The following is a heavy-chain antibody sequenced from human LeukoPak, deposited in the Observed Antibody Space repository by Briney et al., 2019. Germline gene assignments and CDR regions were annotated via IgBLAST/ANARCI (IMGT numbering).Heavy chain of an antibody. CDR3: ATGVGPYYFDY. Sequence: SETLSLTCAVYGGSFSGYYWSWIRQPPGKGLEWIGEINHSGSTNYNPSLKSRVTISVDTSKNQFSLKLSSVTAADTAVYYCATGVGPYYFDYWGQGTLVTVSS. CDR2: INHSGST. D-gene: IGHD1-26*01. CDR1: GGSFSGYY. V-gene: IGHV4-34*01. J-gene: IGHJ4*02.